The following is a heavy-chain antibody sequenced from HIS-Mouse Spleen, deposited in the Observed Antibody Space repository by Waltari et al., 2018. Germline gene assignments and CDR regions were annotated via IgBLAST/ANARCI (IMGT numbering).Heavy chain of an antibody. D-gene: IGHD6-13*01. CDR3: ARGSLGDSRAFDI. J-gene: IGHJ3*02. CDR1: GYSISSGYY. V-gene: IGHV4-38-2*02. CDR2: IYHSGST. Sequence: QVQLQESGPGLVKPSETLSLTCTVSGYSISSGYYWGWIRQPPGKGPEWIGSIYHSGSTYYIPARKRRVTISVDTSKNQFSLKLSSVTAADTAVYDCARGSLGDSRAFDIWGQGTMVTVSS.